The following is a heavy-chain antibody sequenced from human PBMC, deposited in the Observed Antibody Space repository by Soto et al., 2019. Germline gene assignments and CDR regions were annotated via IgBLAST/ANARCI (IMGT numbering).Heavy chain of an antibody. CDR1: GGSISSSNW. CDR3: AEEGDCYGDSCPLDH. J-gene: IGHJ4*02. V-gene: IGHV4-4*02. Sequence: PSETLSLTCAVSGGSISSSNWWSWVRQPPGKGLEWIGEIYPSGSTKYNPSLKSRVAVSLDKSKNQFSLKLNSVTAADTAVYFCAEEGDCYGDSCPLDHWGQGILVTVSS. CDR2: IYPSGST. D-gene: IGHD2-15*01.